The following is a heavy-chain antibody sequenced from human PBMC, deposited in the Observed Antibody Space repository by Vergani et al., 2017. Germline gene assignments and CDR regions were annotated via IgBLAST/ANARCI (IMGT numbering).Heavy chain of an antibody. Sequence: EVQLLESGGGSVQPGESLRLSCVASGFRFREHGMNWVRQAPGKGLEWVSGISGHDHRTLYADSVKGRFTISRDNAKNSLYLQMNSLRAEDTAVYYCARDGDPRPFDPWGQGTLVTVSS. J-gene: IGHJ5*02. V-gene: IGHV3-21*01. CDR3: ARDGDPRPFDP. CDR2: ISGHDHRT. CDR1: GFRFREHG. D-gene: IGHD3-3*01.